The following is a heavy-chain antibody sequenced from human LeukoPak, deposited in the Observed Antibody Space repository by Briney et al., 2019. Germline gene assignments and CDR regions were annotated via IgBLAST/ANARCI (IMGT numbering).Heavy chain of an antibody. CDR3: ARSPTSIAYCGGDCYHFDY. CDR1: GFTFSSYS. CDR2: ITSSSDYI. J-gene: IGHJ4*02. Sequence: GGSLRLSCTASGFTFSSYSMNWVRQAPGKGLEWVSSITSSSDYIYYADSVKGRFTISRDNSKNTLYLQMNSLRAEDTAVYYCARSPTSIAYCGGDCYHFDYWGQGTLVTVSS. V-gene: IGHV3-21*01. D-gene: IGHD2-21*02.